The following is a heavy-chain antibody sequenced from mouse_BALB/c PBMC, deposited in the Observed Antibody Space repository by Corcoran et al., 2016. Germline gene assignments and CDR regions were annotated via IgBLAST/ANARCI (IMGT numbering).Heavy chain of an antibody. J-gene: IGHJ2*01. V-gene: IGHV1-26*01. CDR1: GYSFTGYY. CDR3: ARGRRYFDY. CDR2: INPYNGAT. Sequence: EVQLQQSGPELVKPGASVKISCKASGYSFTGYYMHWVKQSHVKSLEWIGRINPYNGATSYNQNFKDKASLTVDKSSSTAYMELHSLTSDDSAVYYCARGRRYFDYWGQGTTLTVSS.